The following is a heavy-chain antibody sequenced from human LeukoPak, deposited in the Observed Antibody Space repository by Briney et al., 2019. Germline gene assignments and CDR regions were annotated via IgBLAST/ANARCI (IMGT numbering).Heavy chain of an antibody. V-gene: IGHV1-18*01. D-gene: IGHD3-10*01. Sequence: ASVKVSCKASGYTFTSYGISWVRQAPGQGLEWMGWISAYNGNTNYAQKLQGRVTMTTDTSTSTAYIELRSLRSDDTAVYYCARWPGPRWFGDYYFDYWGQGTLVTVSS. CDR2: ISAYNGNT. CDR1: GYTFTSYG. CDR3: ARWPGPRWFGDYYFDY. J-gene: IGHJ4*02.